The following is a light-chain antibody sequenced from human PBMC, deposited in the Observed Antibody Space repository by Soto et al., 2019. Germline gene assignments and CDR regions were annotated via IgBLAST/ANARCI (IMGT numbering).Light chain of an antibody. Sequence: DIVLTQSPGTLSLSPGERATLSCRASQSVSNNSLAWYQHKPGQAPRLLIYDASNRATGVPTRFSGSGSGTDFTLTISSLEPEDFAVYYCQQRNKWPPVTFGGGTKVDIK. CDR2: DAS. J-gene: IGKJ4*01. CDR3: QQRNKWPPVT. CDR1: QSVSNNS. V-gene: IGKV3-11*01.